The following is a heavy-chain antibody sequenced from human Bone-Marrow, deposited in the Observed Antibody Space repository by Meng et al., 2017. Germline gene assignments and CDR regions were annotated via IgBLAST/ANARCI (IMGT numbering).Heavy chain of an antibody. Sequence: GSLRLSCTASGGSISSYYWSWIRQPPGKGLEWIGYIYYSGSTNYNPSLKSRVTISVDTSKNQFSLKLSSVTAADTAVYYCARGKLFPREARSHYYDSSGYPLFDYWGQGTLVTVSS. CDR3: ARGKLFPREARSHYYDSSGYPLFDY. V-gene: IGHV4-59*01. CDR1: GGSISSYY. CDR2: IYYSGST. D-gene: IGHD3-22*01. J-gene: IGHJ4*02.